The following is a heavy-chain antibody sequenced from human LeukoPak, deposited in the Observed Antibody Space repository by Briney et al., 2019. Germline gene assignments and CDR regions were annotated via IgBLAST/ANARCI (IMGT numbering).Heavy chain of an antibody. CDR2: INPNSGDT. CDR3: ARGSTLYYYRD. V-gene: IGHV1-2*02. D-gene: IGHD3-10*01. Sequence: GASVKVSCKASGYTFTGYYMHWVRQAPGQGLEWMGWINPNSGDTDYAQKFQGRVTMTRDTSINTAYMELSRLRPDDTAVYYCARGSTLYYYRDWGQGTLVTVSS. CDR1: GYTFTGYY. J-gene: IGHJ4*02.